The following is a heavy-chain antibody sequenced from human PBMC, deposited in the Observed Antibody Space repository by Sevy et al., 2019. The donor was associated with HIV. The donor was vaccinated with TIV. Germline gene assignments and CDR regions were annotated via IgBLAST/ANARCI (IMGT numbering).Heavy chain of an antibody. D-gene: IGHD3-9*01. CDR2: IYPGDSDT. J-gene: IGHJ4*02. V-gene: IGHV5-51*01. Sequence: GESLKISCKGSGYSFTSYWIGWVRQMPGKGLEWMGIIYPGDSDTRYSPSFQGQVTISADKSISTAYLQWSSLKASDTAMYYCARTETPRRYDILTGYYTPLHFDYWGQGTLVTVS. CDR1: GYSFTSYW. CDR3: ARTETPRRYDILTGYYTPLHFDY.